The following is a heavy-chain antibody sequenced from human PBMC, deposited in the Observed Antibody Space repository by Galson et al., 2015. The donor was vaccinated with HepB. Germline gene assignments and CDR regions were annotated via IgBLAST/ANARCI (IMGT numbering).Heavy chain of an antibody. CDR1: GFTFSSYG. Sequence: SLRLSCAASGFTFSSYGMHWVRQAPGKGLEWVAFIRYDGSNKYYADSAKGRFTISRDNSKNTVYLQMNSLRAEDTAVYYCAKDPYYYGSGSYPVDYWGQGTLVTVSS. D-gene: IGHD3-10*01. J-gene: IGHJ4*02. CDR3: AKDPYYYGSGSYPVDY. V-gene: IGHV3-30*02. CDR2: IRYDGSNK.